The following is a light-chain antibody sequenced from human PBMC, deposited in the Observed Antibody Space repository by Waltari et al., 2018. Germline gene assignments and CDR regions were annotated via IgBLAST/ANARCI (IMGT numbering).Light chain of an antibody. CDR3: QQCNKWPPT. Sequence: EMVMTQSPATLSVSPGERVALSCRASESVATSLAWYQQIPGQAPRLLIHDASTRATNVSVRFSGSGSGTEFTLTITSLQSEDFAVYYCQQCNKWPPTFGGGTKVEIK. V-gene: IGKV3-15*01. CDR1: ESVATS. J-gene: IGKJ4*01. CDR2: DAS.